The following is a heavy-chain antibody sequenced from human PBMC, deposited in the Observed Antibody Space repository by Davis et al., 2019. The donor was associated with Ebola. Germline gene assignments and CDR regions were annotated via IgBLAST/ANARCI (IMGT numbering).Heavy chain of an antibody. Sequence: SETLSLTCNVSGVSISDGYYWGWIRQPPGKGLEWIGSMFHSGSTYYNPSLKGRVTISVDTSKNQFSLNLRSVTAADTAVYYCARGSLSDSSPIDYWGQGTLVTVSS. CDR3: ARGSLSDSSPIDY. V-gene: IGHV4-38-2*02. CDR1: GVSISDGYY. J-gene: IGHJ4*02. CDR2: MFHSGST. D-gene: IGHD3-22*01.